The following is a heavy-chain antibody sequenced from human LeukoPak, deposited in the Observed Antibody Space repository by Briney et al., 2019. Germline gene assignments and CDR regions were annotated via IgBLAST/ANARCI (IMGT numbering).Heavy chain of an antibody. J-gene: IGHJ4*02. CDR1: GFTFSSYS. CDR2: ISSSSSYI. CDR3: ASPSTLDY. V-gene: IGHV3-21*01. Sequence: GGSLRLSCAASGFTFSSYSMNWVRQAPGKGLEWVSSISSSSSYICYADSVKGRFTISRDNAKNSLYLQMNSLRAEDTAVYYCASPSTLDYWGQGTLVTVSS. D-gene: IGHD2-2*01.